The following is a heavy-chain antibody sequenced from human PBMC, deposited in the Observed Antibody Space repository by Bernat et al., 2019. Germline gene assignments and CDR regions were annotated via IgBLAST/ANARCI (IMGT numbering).Heavy chain of an antibody. J-gene: IGHJ4*02. D-gene: IGHD3-10*01. CDR3: ATWRGSGNYYDY. Sequence: QVQLVESGGGVVQSGKSLRHSCAVSGVTFRNYGMHWVRQAPGKGLEWVAVIWYDGSQKYYADSVKDRFTISRDNSKNTLYLQMNSLRVEDTAMYHCATWRGSGNYYDYWGQGTLVTVSS. CDR1: GVTFRNYG. CDR2: IWYDGSQK. V-gene: IGHV3-33*01.